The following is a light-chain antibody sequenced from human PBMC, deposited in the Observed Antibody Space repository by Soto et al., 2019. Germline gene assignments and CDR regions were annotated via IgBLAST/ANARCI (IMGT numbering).Light chain of an antibody. CDR3: QQYGSSSFT. V-gene: IGKV3-20*01. Sequence: EIVLTQSPGTLSLSSGERATLSCRASLSVSSSYLAWYQQKPGQAPRLLVYATSSRATGIPDRFSGSGSGTDFTLTISSLEPEDFAVYYCQQYGSSSFTFGQGTKLEIK. J-gene: IGKJ2*01. CDR2: ATS. CDR1: LSVSSSY.